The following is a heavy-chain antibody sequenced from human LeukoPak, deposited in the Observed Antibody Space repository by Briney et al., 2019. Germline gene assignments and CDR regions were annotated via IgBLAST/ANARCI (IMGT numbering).Heavy chain of an antibody. J-gene: IGHJ3*02. D-gene: IGHD6-6*01. CDR3: ARGSSSAAFSAFDI. Sequence: SVKVSCKASGYTFTSYAISWVRQAPGQGLEWMGGIIPIFGTANYAQKFQGRVTITADESTSTAYMELSSLRSEDTAVYYCARGSSSAAFSAFDIWGQGTMVTVSS. CDR1: GYTFTSYA. V-gene: IGHV1-69*13. CDR2: IIPIFGTA.